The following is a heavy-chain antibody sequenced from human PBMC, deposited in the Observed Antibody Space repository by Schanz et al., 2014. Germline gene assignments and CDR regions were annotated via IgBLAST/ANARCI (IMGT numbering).Heavy chain of an antibody. V-gene: IGHV3-23*01. D-gene: IGHD3-10*01. Sequence: EAQLLESGGGLVQPGGSLRLSCAASGFTFSSYAMSWFRQAPGQGLEWVSITYSGGSTYYADSVKGRFTISRDDAKNSRYLQKNSLSAEDTAVYYCARVEVSMVQGLIPSYYFDSWGQGTPXTVSS. J-gene: IGHJ4*02. CDR2: ITYSGGST. CDR1: GFTFSSYA. CDR3: ARVEVSMVQGLIPSYYFDS.